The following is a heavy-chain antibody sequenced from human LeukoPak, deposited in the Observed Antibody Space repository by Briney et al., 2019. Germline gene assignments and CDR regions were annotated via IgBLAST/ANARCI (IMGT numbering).Heavy chain of an antibody. CDR2: IKEDGSEQ. J-gene: IGHJ4*02. CDR3: ARGDRVGVTTGHFDY. CDR1: GFTFSRHW. D-gene: IGHD1-26*01. Sequence: PGGSLRLSCTASGFTFSRHWISWVRQTPGKGLEWVANIKEDGSEQYYVDSVKGRFTISRDNAKNSLFLQMNSLRAEDTAVYYCARGDRVGVTTGHFDYWGQGTLVTVSS. V-gene: IGHV3-7*03.